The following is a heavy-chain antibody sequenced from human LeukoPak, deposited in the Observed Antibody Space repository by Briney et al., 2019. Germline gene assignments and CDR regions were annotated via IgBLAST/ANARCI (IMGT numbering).Heavy chain of an antibody. D-gene: IGHD6-13*01. CDR2: ITDSSTST. Sequence: GGSLRLSCAASGFTFNSHEMYWVRQAPGKGLEWVSAITDSSTSTYYADSVKGRFTISRHNSKNTLYLQMNSLRAEDTAVYYCAKGSSSSRPYYFDYWGQGTLVTVSS. CDR1: GFTFNSHE. J-gene: IGHJ4*02. CDR3: AKGSSSSRPYYFDY. V-gene: IGHV3-23*01.